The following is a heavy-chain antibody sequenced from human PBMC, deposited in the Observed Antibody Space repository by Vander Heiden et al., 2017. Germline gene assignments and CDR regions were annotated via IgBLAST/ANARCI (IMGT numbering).Heavy chain of an antibody. V-gene: IGHV3-7*01. Sequence: EEQLVESGGGLVQPGGSLRLSCAASGFKFSDYWMKWVRQAPGKGLEWVANIKPDGSDEYYVDSVKGRFTISRDNAKKSLFLHMNSLRAEDTAVYYCLGSGASAYWGQGALVAVSS. D-gene: IGHD2-15*01. J-gene: IGHJ4*02. CDR3: LGSGASAY. CDR2: IKPDGSDE. CDR1: GFKFSDYW.